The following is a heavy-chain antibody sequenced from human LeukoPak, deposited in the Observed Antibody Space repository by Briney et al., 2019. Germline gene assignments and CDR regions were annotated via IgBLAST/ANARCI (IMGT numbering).Heavy chain of an antibody. Sequence: SETLSLTCTVSGGSISSYYWSWIRQPPGKGLEWIGYIYYSGSTNYNPSLKSRVTISVDTSKKQVSLELSSVTAADTALYFCASHRGYDYFDSWGQGTLVTVSS. J-gene: IGHJ4*02. CDR3: ASHRGYDYFDS. D-gene: IGHD5-12*01. CDR1: GGSISSYY. V-gene: IGHV4-59*01. CDR2: IYYSGST.